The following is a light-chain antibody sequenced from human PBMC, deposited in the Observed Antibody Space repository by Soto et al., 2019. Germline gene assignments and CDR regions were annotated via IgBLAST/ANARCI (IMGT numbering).Light chain of an antibody. CDR2: DAS. Sequence: DIRMTQSPSTLSVSVGDSVTISCRASQSIDNWLAWYQQKPGKAPKVLIYDASNLESGVPSRFSGSGYGTEFTLTISSLQPDDFATYYCQQYNSYSFSFGPGTKVHV. V-gene: IGKV1-5*01. CDR3: QQYNSYSFS. CDR1: QSIDNW. J-gene: IGKJ3*01.